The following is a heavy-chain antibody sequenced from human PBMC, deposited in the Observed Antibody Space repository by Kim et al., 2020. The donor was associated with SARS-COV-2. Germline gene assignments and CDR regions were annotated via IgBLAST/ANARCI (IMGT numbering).Heavy chain of an antibody. CDR1: GYTFTGYY. CDR2: LDPNSGGT. D-gene: IGHD6-19*01. CDR3: ARLRRPCSSSGWCESELDP. V-gene: IGHV1-2*06. J-gene: IGHJ5*02. Sequence: ASVKVSCKASGYTFTGYYMHWVRQAPGQGLEWMGRLDPNSGGTKYAQKFQGRVFMTRDTSTSTAYMELSRLRSDDTAVYYCARLRRPCSSSGWCESELDPWGQGTLVTVSS.